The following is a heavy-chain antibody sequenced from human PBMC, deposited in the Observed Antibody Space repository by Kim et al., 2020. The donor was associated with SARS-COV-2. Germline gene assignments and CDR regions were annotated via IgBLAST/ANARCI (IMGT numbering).Heavy chain of an antibody. CDR1: GFTFNKYA. D-gene: IGHD5-12*01. CDR3: AKDVYSGFDGIAEYFQH. CDR2: ISASGDTT. V-gene: IGHV3-23*01. Sequence: GRSLRLSCAASGFTFNKYAMTWVRQAPGKGLEWVSGISASGDTTAYADSVKGRFTISRDNSKNTLYLQMNSLRTEDAARYYCAKDVYSGFDGIAEYFQHWGQGTQVTVSS. J-gene: IGHJ1*01.